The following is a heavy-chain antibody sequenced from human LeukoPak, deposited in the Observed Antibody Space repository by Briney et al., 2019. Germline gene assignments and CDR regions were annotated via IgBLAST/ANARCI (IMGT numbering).Heavy chain of an antibody. Sequence: ASVKVSCKASGYIFIVYYMHWVRQAPGQGLEWMGRINLDSGGTNYAQRFRGRVTMTRDTSISTAYMELSRLISDDTAMYYCARGISCGGGSCGFIMDVWGQGTTVTVS. D-gene: IGHD2-15*01. J-gene: IGHJ6*02. CDR1: GYIFIVYY. V-gene: IGHV1-2*06. CDR2: INLDSGGT. CDR3: ARGISCGGGSCGFIMDV.